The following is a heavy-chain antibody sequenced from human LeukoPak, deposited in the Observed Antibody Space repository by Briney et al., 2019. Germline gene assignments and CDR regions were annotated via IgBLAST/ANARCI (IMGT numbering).Heavy chain of an antibody. V-gene: IGHV1-8*02. CDR1: GHTLSNFD. CDR3: ARANYDLLTGYRFWYFDL. CDR2: MDPDNGNT. Sequence: GASVKVSRKASGHTLSNFDINWVRQATGQGLEWMGWMDPDNGNTGYAQKFQGRVTMTRNTSISTAYMELSSLRSEDTAVYYCARANYDLLTGYRFWYFDLWGRGTLVTVSS. J-gene: IGHJ2*01. D-gene: IGHD3-9*01.